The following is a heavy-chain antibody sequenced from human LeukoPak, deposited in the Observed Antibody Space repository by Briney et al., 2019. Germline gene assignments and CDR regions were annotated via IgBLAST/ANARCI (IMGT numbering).Heavy chain of an antibody. CDR2: ISYDGSDK. Sequence: GRSLRLSRAASVFTFSSYAMHWVRQAPGKGLEWVAVISYDGSDKYYADSVKGRFTIFRDNSKNTLYLQMNSLGAEETAVYYCARDRIVVVVAATYDAFDIWGQGTMVTVSS. CDR1: VFTFSSYA. D-gene: IGHD2-15*01. CDR3: ARDRIVVVVAATYDAFDI. V-gene: IGHV3-30*01. J-gene: IGHJ3*02.